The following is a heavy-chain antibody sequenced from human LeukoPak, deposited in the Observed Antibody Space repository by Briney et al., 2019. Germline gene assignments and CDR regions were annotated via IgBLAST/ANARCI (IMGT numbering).Heavy chain of an antibody. CDR1: GGSISSSSFF. J-gene: IGHJ4*02. CDR3: ARSPTYNSGWRHFDS. V-gene: IGHV4-39*02. Sequence: SETLSLTCTVSGGSISSSSFFWGWVRQPPGKGLEWIGNMHYSGSTYYNPSLRGRVTISVDTSKNYFSLKVTSVTAADTAVYYCARSPTYNSGWRHFDSWGQGTLVTVSS. CDR2: MHYSGST. D-gene: IGHD5-12*01.